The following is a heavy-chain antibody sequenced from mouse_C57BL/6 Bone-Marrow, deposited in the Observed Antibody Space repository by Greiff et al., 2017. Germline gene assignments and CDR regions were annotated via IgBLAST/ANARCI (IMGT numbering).Heavy chain of an antibody. CDR1: GFTFSNYW. D-gene: IGHD2-3*01. CDR3: TGDGYYCYWYFDV. J-gene: IGHJ1*03. CDR2: IRLKSDNYAT. Sequence: EVKLMESGGGLVQPGGSMKLSCVASGFTFSNYWMNWVRQSPEKGLEWVAQIRLKSDNYATHYAESVKGRFTISRDDSKSSVYLQMNNLRAEDTGIYYCTGDGYYCYWYFDVWGTGTTVTVSS. V-gene: IGHV6-3*01.